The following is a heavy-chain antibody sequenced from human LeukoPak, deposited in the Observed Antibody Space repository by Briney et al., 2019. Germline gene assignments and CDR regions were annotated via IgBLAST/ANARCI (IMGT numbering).Heavy chain of an antibody. J-gene: IGHJ4*02. V-gene: IGHV3-49*04. CDR1: GFTFGDYA. Sequence: GRSLRLSCTASGFTFGDYAMSWVRQAPGKGLEWVGFIRSRRYGGAKEYAASVKGRFTISRDDSKSVAYLHMNSLKTEDTAVYYCTRDILSGWYYFDFWGQGTLVTVSS. D-gene: IGHD6-19*01. CDR3: TRDILSGWYYFDF. CDR2: IRSRRYGGAK.